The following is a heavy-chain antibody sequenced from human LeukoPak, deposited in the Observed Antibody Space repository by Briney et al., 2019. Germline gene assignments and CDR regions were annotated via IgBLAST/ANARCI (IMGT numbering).Heavy chain of an antibody. CDR3: ARSSPPPFGGDDY. CDR2: INPSGGST. D-gene: IGHD3-10*01. V-gene: IGHV1-46*01. J-gene: IGHJ4*02. CDR1: GYTFTSHY. Sequence: ASVKVSCKASGYTFTSHYMHWVRQAPGQGLEWMGIINPSGGSTSYAQKFQGRVIMTRDMSTSTVYMELSSLRSEDTAVYYCARSSPPPFGGDDYWGQGTLVTVSS.